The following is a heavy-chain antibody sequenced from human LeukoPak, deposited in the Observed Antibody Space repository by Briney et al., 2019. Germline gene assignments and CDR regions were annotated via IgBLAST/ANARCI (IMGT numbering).Heavy chain of an antibody. D-gene: IGHD2-15*01. CDR2: IWYDGSNK. Sequence: PGGSLRLSCAASGFTFSSYGMHWVRQAPGKGLEWVAVIWYDGSNKYYADSVKGRFTISRDNSKNTLYLQMNSLRAEDTAVYYCARDGTYCSGGSCDYYGMDAWGKGTTVTVSS. V-gene: IGHV3-33*01. CDR3: ARDGTYCSGGSCDYYGMDA. CDR1: GFTFSSYG. J-gene: IGHJ6*04.